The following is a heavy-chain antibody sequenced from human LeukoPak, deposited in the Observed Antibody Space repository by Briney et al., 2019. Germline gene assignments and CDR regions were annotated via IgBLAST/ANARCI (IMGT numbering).Heavy chain of an antibody. J-gene: IGHJ6*02. CDR3: ARVIPAPTFSRIPGYSSGWYNRNYYYGMDV. D-gene: IGHD6-19*01. CDR2: ISSSSSYI. CDR1: GFTFSSYS. Sequence: GGSLRLSCAASGFTFSSYSMNWVRQAPGKGLEWVSSISSSSSYIYYADPVKGRFTISRDNAKNSLYLQMNSLRAEDTAVYYCARVIPAPTFSRIPGYSSGWYNRNYYYGMDVWGQGTTVTVSS. V-gene: IGHV3-21*01.